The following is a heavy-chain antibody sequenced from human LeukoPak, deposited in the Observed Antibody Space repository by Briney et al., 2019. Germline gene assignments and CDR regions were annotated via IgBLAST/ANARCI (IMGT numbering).Heavy chain of an antibody. CDR2: IWYDGSNK. Sequence: GGSLRLSCAISGFTFSNYAMSWVRQAPGKGLEWVAVIWYDGSNKYYADSVKGRFTISRDSSKNSLYLQMNSLRAEDTAVYYCARPGPRPRAYYFDYWGQGTLVTVSS. CDR3: ARPGPRPRAYYFDY. J-gene: IGHJ4*02. V-gene: IGHV3-33*08. D-gene: IGHD1-14*01. CDR1: GFTFSNYA.